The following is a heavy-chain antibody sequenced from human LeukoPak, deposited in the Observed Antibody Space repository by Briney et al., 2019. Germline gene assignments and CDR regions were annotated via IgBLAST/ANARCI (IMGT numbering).Heavy chain of an antibody. CDR3: ARSFRIQLWLHFDY. V-gene: IGHV3-30*04. CDR2: ISYDGSNK. J-gene: IGHJ4*02. Sequence: GGSLRLSCAASGFTFSSYAMHWVRQAPCKGLEWVAVISYDGSNKYYADSVKGRFTISRDNSKNTLYLQMNSLRAEDTAVYYCARSFRIQLWLHFDYWGQGTLVTVSS. CDR1: GFTFSSYA. D-gene: IGHD5-18*01.